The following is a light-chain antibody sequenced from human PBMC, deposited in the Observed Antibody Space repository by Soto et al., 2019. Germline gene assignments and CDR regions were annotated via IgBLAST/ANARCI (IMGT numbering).Light chain of an antibody. V-gene: IGKV1-5*03. CDR2: KAS. CDR1: QSISSW. Sequence: DIQMTQSPSTLSASVGDRVTITCRASQSISSWLAWYQQKPGKAPKLLIYKASSLESGVPSRFSGSGSGTEFTLTISSLQPDDFANYYCQQYNSYSPVTFGGGTKVDI. CDR3: QQYNSYSPVT. J-gene: IGKJ4*01.